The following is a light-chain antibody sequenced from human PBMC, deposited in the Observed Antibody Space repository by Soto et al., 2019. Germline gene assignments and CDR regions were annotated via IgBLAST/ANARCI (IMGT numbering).Light chain of an antibody. Sequence: EIVMTQSPATLSVSPGERATLSCRASQSVTSNLAWYQQKPGQAPRLLIYDTSTRATGLPARFSGSGSGTEFTLIISSLQPDDFATYYCQQYTSYSWTFGQGTKVDIK. CDR3: QQYTSYSWT. CDR1: QSVTSN. CDR2: DTS. J-gene: IGKJ1*01. V-gene: IGKV3-15*01.